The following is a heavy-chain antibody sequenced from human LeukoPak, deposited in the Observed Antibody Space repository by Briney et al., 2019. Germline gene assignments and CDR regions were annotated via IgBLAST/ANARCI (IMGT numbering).Heavy chain of an antibody. V-gene: IGHV3-48*03. CDR3: ARAGYCSGGSCYYMSFGMDV. CDR1: GFTFSSYE. D-gene: IGHD2-15*01. Sequence: GGSLRLSCAASGFTFSSYEMNWVRQAPGKGLEWVSYISSSGSTIYYADSVKGRFTISRDNAKNSLYLQMNSQRAEDTAVYYCARAGYCSGGSCYYMSFGMDVWGKGTTVTVSS. J-gene: IGHJ6*04. CDR2: ISSSGSTI.